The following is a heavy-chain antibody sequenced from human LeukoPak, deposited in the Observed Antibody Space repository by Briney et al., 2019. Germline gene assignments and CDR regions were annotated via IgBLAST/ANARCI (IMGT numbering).Heavy chain of an antibody. D-gene: IGHD1-26*01. CDR1: GYIFTGYY. Sequence: GASVKVSCKASGYIFTGYYMHWVRQAPGQGLEWMGWINPNSGDTNYAQKFQGRVTMTRDTSISTAYMELSRLRSDDTAVYYCARDLGQWGPHDAFDIWGQGTMVTVSS. CDR2: INPNSGDT. V-gene: IGHV1-2*02. CDR3: ARDLGQWGPHDAFDI. J-gene: IGHJ3*02.